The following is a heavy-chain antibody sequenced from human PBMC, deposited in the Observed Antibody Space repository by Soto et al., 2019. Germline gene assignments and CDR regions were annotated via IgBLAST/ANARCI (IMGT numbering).Heavy chain of an antibody. D-gene: IGHD1-20*01. CDR1: GYSFSDYD. J-gene: IGHJ5*02. CDR2: MNTKSGNT. CDR3: ARDNRYNWNDEGWFDP. V-gene: IGHV1-8*01. Sequence: QVQLVQSGAEVKKPGASVKVSCKASGYSFSDYDINWVRQATGQGPEWMGWMNTKSGNTGYAQKFQGRVTMTKNTSINTAYMELSSLGSEDTAVYYCARDNRYNWNDEGWFDPWGQGTLVTVSS.